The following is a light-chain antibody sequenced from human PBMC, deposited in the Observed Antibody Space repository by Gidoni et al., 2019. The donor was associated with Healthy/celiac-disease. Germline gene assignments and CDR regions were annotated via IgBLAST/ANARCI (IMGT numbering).Light chain of an antibody. CDR1: SSNIGAGYE. Sequence: QSVLTQPPSVSGAPGQRVTISCTGSSSNIGAGYEVHWYQQLPGTAPKLLIYGNSNRPSGVPDRFSGSKSGTSASLAITGLQAEDEADYYCQSYDSSLSGFRVFGGGTKLTVL. J-gene: IGLJ2*01. CDR3: QSYDSSLSGFRV. V-gene: IGLV1-40*01. CDR2: GNS.